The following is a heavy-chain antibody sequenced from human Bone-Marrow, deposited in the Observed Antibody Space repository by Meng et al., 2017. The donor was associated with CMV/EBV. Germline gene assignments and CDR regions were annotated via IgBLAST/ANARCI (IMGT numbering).Heavy chain of an antibody. D-gene: IGHD2-15*01. CDR3: AKLDCSGGSCLPY. Sequence: ASGFTVTTYDMRWVRQAPGRGLEWVSSLVSSGVRAYHADSVKGRFTVSRDISKSTVYLQMDSLRAEDTAVYYCAKLDCSGGSCLPYWGQGTLVTVSS. CDR2: LVSSGVRA. J-gene: IGHJ4*02. CDR1: GFTVTTYD. V-gene: IGHV3-23*01.